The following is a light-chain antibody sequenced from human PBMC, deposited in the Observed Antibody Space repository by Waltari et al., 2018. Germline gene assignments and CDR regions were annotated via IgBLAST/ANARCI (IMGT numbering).Light chain of an antibody. CDR2: DVN. J-gene: IGLJ1*01. CDR3: CSYAGSDIFYV. CDR1: SSNIGRFSY. Sequence: QSALTQPHSVSGSPGQSVTIYCPGTSSNIGRFSYVSWSQQHPGKAPKLLIFDVNKRPSGVPARFSGSKSGNTASLTISGLQPDDEADYYCCSYAGSDIFYVFGTGTKVTVL. V-gene: IGLV2-11*01.